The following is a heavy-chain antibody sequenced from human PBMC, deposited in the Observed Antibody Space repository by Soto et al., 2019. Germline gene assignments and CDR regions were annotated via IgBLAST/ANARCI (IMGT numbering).Heavy chain of an antibody. CDR1: GVTFTNYA. D-gene: IGHD6-13*01. J-gene: IGHJ3*02. CDR2: ISPIFGTA. Sequence: SVKVSCKASGVTFTNYAISWVRQAPGQGLEWMGGISPIFGTANYAQKFQGTVTITADKSTSTAYMELGSLRSENTAVYYCASDHLALQQDDDFDIWGQGTMVTVSS. CDR3: ASDHLALQQDDDFDI. V-gene: IGHV1-69*06.